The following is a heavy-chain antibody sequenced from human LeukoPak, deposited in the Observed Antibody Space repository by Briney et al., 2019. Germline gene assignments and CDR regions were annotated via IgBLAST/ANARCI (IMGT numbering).Heavy chain of an antibody. CDR3: AMSHTLEDD. V-gene: IGHV3-7*01. CDR2: IKQDGREK. Sequence: GGSLILSCAASGFTFSSYAMSWVRQAPGKGLEWVANIKQDGREKYYVDSVKGRFTISRDNAKNSLYLQMNSLRPEDTALYYCAMSHTLEDDWGQGALVIVSS. D-gene: IGHD1-1*01. J-gene: IGHJ4*02. CDR1: GFTFSSYA.